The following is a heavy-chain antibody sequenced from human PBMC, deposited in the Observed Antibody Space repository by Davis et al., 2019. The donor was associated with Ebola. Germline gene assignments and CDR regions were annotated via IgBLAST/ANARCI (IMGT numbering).Heavy chain of an antibody. CDR3: AKVLRWLQSYFDY. Sequence: GEPLKISCAASGFTFSSYAMSWVRQAPGKGLEWVSAISGSGGSTYYADSVKGRFTISRDNSKNTLYLQMNSLRAEDTAVYYCAKVLRWLQSYFDYWGQGTLVTVSS. CDR1: GFTFSSYA. V-gene: IGHV3-23*01. D-gene: IGHD5-24*01. J-gene: IGHJ4*02. CDR2: ISGSGGST.